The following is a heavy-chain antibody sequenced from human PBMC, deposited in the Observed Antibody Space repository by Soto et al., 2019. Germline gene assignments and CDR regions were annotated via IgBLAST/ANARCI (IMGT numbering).Heavy chain of an antibody. Sequence: QVQLVQSGAEVKKPGSSVKVSCKASGGTFSSYAISWVRQAPGQGLEWMGGIIPIFGTANYAQKFQGRVTITADESTSTAYMELSSLRSEDTAVYYCARDSLGYCTNGVCYYFDYWGQGTLVTVSS. D-gene: IGHD2-8*01. J-gene: IGHJ4*02. V-gene: IGHV1-69*01. CDR3: ARDSLGYCTNGVCYYFDY. CDR2: IIPIFGTA. CDR1: GGTFSSYA.